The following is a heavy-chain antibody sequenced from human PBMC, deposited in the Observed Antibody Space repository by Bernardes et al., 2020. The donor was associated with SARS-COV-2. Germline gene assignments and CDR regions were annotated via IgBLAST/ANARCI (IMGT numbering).Heavy chain of an antibody. CDR1: SGSFSGYY. CDR2: INDSGST. J-gene: IGHJ2*01. D-gene: IGHD2-15*01. V-gene: IGHV4-34*01. CDR3: ARGSAAVVSHFMLLFAYWYLDL. Sequence: SETLSLTCAVYSGSFSGYYWSWIRQTPGKGLEWIGEINDSGSTKYNPALKSRVTIPVDPSKNQFSLKLNSVTAADTAVYYCARGSAAVVSHFMLLFAYWYLDLWSRGTLVAIAS.